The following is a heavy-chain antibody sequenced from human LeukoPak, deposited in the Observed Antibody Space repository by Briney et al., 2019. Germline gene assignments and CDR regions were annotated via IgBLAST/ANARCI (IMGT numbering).Heavy chain of an antibody. J-gene: IGHJ4*02. Sequence: ASVKVSCKGSGYTLSNHAFSWVRQAPGQGLEWMGRINPNSGDTNYAQKFQGRVTMTRDASISTAYMELSRLTSDDTAVYYCARNIAASEDNWGQGTLVTVSS. CDR3: ARNIAASEDN. V-gene: IGHV1-2*06. CDR1: GYTLSNHA. D-gene: IGHD6-13*01. CDR2: INPNSGDT.